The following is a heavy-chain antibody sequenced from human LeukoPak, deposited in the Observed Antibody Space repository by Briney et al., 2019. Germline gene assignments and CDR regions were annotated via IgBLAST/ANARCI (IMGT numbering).Heavy chain of an antibody. V-gene: IGHV1-18*01. Sequence: ASVSVSCTASGYTFTSYGISWVRQAPGQGLEWMGWISAYNGNTNYAQKLQGRVTMTTDTSTSTAYMELRSLRSDDTAVYYCARVGDSGLRYSSENSGHFRPGFFDSWGRGTLVTVSS. J-gene: IGHJ4*02. CDR1: GYTFTSYG. CDR3: ARVGDSGLRYSSENSGHFRPGFFDS. CDR2: ISAYNGNT. D-gene: IGHD3-22*01.